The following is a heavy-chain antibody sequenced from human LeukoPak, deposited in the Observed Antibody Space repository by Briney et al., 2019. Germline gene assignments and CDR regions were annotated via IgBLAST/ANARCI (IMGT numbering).Heavy chain of an antibody. V-gene: IGHV4-31*03. Sequence: PAETLSLTCTVSGGSISSGGYYWSWIRQHPGKGLEWIWYIYYSGSTYYNPSLKSRLTISVDTSKNQFSLKLSSVTAADTAVYYCARDRYTVVSWYFDLWGRGTLVTVSS. CDR3: ARDRYTVVSWYFDL. J-gene: IGHJ2*01. D-gene: IGHD4-23*01. CDR2: IYYSGST. CDR1: GGSISSGGYY.